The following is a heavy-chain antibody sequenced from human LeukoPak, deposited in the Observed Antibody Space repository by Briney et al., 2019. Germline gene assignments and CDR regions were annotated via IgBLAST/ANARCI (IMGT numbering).Heavy chain of an antibody. CDR1: GGSISSSSYY. Sequence: PSETLSLTCTVSGGSISSSSYYWGWIRQPPGKGLEWMGSIYYSGSTYYNPSLKSRVTISVDTSKNQFSLKLSSVTAADTAVYYCTRLPYDGDYLWGQGTLVTVSS. D-gene: IGHD4-17*01. CDR3: TRLPYDGDYL. V-gene: IGHV4-39*01. CDR2: IYYSGST. J-gene: IGHJ5*02.